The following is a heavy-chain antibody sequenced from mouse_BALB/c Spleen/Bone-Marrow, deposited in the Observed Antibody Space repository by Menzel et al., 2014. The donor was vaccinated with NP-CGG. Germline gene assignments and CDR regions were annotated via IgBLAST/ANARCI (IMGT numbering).Heavy chain of an antibody. CDR2: ISSGSSSI. Sequence: EVQVVESGGGLVQPGGSRKLSCAASGFTFSRFGMHWARQAPEKGLEWVAFISSGSSSIYYTDTVKGRFTISRDNPKNTLFLQMTSLRSENTAMYYCGRGDYWGQGTTLTVSS. V-gene: IGHV5-17*02. CDR1: GFTFSRFG. CDR3: GRGDY. J-gene: IGHJ2*01.